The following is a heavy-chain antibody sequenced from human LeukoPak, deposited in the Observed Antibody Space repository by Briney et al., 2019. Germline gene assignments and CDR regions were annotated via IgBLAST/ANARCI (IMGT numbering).Heavy chain of an antibody. D-gene: IGHD6-13*01. CDR1: GFTFSGYA. J-gene: IGHJ4*02. V-gene: IGHV3-23*01. CDR3: AKDLFSSWTFDY. CDR2: ISGSGGST. Sequence: GGSLRLSCAASGFTFSGYAMSWVRQAPGKGLEWVSAISGSGGSTYYADSVKGRFTISRDNSKNTLYLQMNSLRAEDTAVYYCAKDLFSSWTFDYWGQGTLVTVSS.